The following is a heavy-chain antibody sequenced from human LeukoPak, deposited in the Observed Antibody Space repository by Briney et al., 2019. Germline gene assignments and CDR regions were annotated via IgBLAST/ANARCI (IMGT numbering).Heavy chain of an antibody. V-gene: IGHV3-74*01. J-gene: IGHJ4*02. D-gene: IGHD3-16*01. CDR1: GFTFSSHW. CDR2: INNDGGDT. Sequence: GGSLRLSCAASGFTFSSHWMHWVRQAPGKGLVWVAFINNDGGDTIYADSGKGSFTNSRDNAKNTLYLQMNSLRAEDTAMYYCARGGQGAVDYWGPGALVTVSS. CDR3: ARGGQGAVDY.